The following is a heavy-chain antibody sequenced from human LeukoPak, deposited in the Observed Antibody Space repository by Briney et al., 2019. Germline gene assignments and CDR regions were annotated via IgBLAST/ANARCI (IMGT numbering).Heavy chain of an antibody. D-gene: IGHD6-19*01. V-gene: IGHV1-69*06. Sequence: VASVKVSCKASGGTFSSYAISWVRQAPGQGLEWMGRIIPIFGTANYAQKLQGRVTITADKSTSTAYMELSSLRSEDTAVYYCARMWSSGGYIVYWGQGTLVTVSS. CDR1: GGTFSSYA. CDR2: IIPIFGTA. CDR3: ARMWSSGGYIVY. J-gene: IGHJ4*02.